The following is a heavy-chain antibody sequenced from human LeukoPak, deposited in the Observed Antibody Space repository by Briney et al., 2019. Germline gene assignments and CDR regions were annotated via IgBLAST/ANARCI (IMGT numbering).Heavy chain of an antibody. Sequence: ASVKVSCKASGYTFTGYYMHWVRQAPGQGLEWMGWINPNSGGTNYAQKFQGRVTMTRDTSISTAYMELSSLRSEDTAVYYCAVSSGYDRPIDYWGQGTLVTVSS. CDR2: INPNSGGT. CDR1: GYTFTGYY. J-gene: IGHJ4*02. CDR3: AVSSGYDRPIDY. D-gene: IGHD5-12*01. V-gene: IGHV1-2*02.